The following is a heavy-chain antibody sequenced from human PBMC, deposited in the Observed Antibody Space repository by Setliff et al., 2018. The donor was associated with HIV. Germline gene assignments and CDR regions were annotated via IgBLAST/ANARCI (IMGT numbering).Heavy chain of an antibody. Sequence: PSETLSLTCAVSGGSISSSNWWSWVRQPPGKGLEWIGEIYHTGSTNYNPSLKSRFTISVDKSKNQFSLKVSSVTAADTAVYYCARGGYIAARFYYFDYWGQGWLVTVSS. CDR2: IYHTGST. CDR3: ARGGYIAARFYYFDY. J-gene: IGHJ4*02. V-gene: IGHV4-4*02. D-gene: IGHD6-6*01. CDR1: GGSISSSNW.